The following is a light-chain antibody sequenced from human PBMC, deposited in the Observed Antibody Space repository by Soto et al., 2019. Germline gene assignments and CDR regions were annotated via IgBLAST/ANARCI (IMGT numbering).Light chain of an antibody. V-gene: IGLV3-21*02. J-gene: IGLJ1*01. CDR1: NIGRKS. CDR2: DDG. Sequence: SYELTQPPSVSVAPGQTAKIPCGGNNIGRKSVHLYHQKPGQAPVLVVYDDGDRPSGIPARFSGSNSGNTATLTISRVEAGDEADYYCQVWDSSSDHYVFGSGTKLTVL. CDR3: QVWDSSSDHYV.